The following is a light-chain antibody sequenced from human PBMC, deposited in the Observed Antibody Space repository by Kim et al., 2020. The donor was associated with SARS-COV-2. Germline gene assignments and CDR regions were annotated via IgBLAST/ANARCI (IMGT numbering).Light chain of an antibody. CDR1: SSNIGSNY. CDR2: RNY. J-gene: IGLJ2*01. CDR3: AAWDDSLSGVL. V-gene: IGLV1-47*01. Sequence: LTQPPSASGTPGQRVTISCSGSSSNIGSNYVFWYQQLPGTAPRLLIYRNYQRPSGVPDRFSGSKSGTSASLAISGLRSEDEADYYCAAWDDSLSGVLFGGGTQLTVL.